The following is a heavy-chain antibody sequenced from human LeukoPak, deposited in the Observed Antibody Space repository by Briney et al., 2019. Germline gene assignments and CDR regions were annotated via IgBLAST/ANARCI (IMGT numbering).Heavy chain of an antibody. J-gene: IGHJ4*02. D-gene: IGHD4-17*01. CDR1: GFTFSSYS. CDR3: GALMTTVSDFDY. CDR2: IGSGNTIR. Sequence: GGSLRLSCAASGFTFSSYSMNWVRQAPGKALEWVSYIGSGNTIRHYADSVKGRFTISRDNADNSLYLEMNSLRVEDTAVYYCGALMTTVSDFDYWGQGTLVTVSS. V-gene: IGHV3-48*01.